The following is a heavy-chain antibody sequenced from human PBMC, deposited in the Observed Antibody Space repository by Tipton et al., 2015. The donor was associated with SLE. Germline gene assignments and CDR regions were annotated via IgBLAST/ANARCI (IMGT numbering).Heavy chain of an antibody. J-gene: IGHJ5*02. CDR3: PIYYHDSTGPHWFDP. CDR1: GGSISSGGYY. D-gene: IGHD3-22*01. Sequence: TLSLTCNVSGGSISSGGYYWSWIRQHPGKGLEWIGYTYYSGSPYYNPSLKSRVTISLDMSKNQFSLRLSSVTAADTAVYYCPIYYHDSTGPHWFDPWGQGTLVTVSS. CDR2: TYYSGSP. V-gene: IGHV4-31*03.